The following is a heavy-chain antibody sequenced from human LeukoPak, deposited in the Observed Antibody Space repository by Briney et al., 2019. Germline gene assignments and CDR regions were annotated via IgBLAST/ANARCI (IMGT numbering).Heavy chain of an antibody. CDR2: IYTSGST. J-gene: IGHJ3*02. CDR1: GGSISSGSYY. CDR3: AAWWEPRDAFDI. V-gene: IGHV4-61*02. Sequence: NTSETLSLTCTVSGGSISSGSYYWSWIRQPAGKGLEWIGRIYTSGSTNYNPSLKSRVTISVDTSKNQFSLKLSSVTAADTAVYYCAAWWEPRDAFDIWGQGTMVTVSS. D-gene: IGHD1-26*01.